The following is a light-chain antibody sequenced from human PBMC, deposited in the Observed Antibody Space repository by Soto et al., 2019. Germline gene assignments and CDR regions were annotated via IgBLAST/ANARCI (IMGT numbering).Light chain of an antibody. Sequence: QSVLTQPPSVSGTSGQRLTISCSGGRSNIASNTVNWYQQLPGTAPKLLLYGNDQRPSGVPGRFSGSKSGTSASLAISGLQSDDEAEYFCAAWDDSLSGPIFGGGTKVPVL. J-gene: IGLJ2*01. CDR2: GND. CDR1: RSNIASNT. CDR3: AAWDDSLSGPI. V-gene: IGLV1-44*01.